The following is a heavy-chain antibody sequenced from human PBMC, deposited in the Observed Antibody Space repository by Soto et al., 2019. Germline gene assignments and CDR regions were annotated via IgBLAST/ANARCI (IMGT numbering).Heavy chain of an antibody. J-gene: IGHJ6*02. CDR1: GYTFTSYY. V-gene: IGHV1-46*01. CDR3: AREQGYCSSTSCYRGDYGMDV. CDR2: INPSGGST. D-gene: IGHD2-2*02. Sequence: ASVKVSCKASGYTFTSYYMHWVRQAPGQGLEWMGIINPSGGSTSYAQKFQGRVTMTRDTSTSTVYMELSSLRSEDTAVYYCAREQGYCSSTSCYRGDYGMDVWGQGTTVTVSS.